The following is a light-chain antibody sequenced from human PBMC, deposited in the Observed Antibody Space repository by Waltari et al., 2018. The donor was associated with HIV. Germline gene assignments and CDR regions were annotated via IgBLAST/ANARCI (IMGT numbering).Light chain of an antibody. CDR3: QSYDSSTPVV. V-gene: IGLV6-57*01. J-gene: IGLJ2*01. Sequence: NFMLAQPHSVSESPGKTVTISCTRSSGSIASNYVQWYQQRPGTSPTPVSYEDNQIPSGVPGRFSGSIDRPSNAASLTISALKTEDEADYYCQSYDSSTPVVFGGGTKLTV. CDR2: EDN. CDR1: SGSIASNY.